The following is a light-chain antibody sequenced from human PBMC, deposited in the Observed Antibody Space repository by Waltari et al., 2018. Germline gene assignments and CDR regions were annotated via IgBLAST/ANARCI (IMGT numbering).Light chain of an antibody. Sequence: QSPLTHPPSVSGSPVQSITISSTGTTRDVGVDDSLSWYQHHPGQAPKVIIYDVNKRPSVVSDRFSGSKSGNTASLTISGLQAEDEATFYCSSQSTKNGVIFGGGTKVTVL. V-gene: IGLV2-14*03. CDR1: TRDVGVDDS. J-gene: IGLJ2*01. CDR3: SSQSTKNGVI. CDR2: DVN.